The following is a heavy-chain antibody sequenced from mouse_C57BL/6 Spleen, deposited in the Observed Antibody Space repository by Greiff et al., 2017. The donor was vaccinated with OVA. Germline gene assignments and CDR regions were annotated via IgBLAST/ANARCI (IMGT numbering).Heavy chain of an antibody. Sequence: QVQLKQSGAELVRPGASVTLSCKASGYTFTDYEMHWVKQTPVHGLEWIGAIDPETGGTAYNQKFKGKAILTADKSSSTAYMELRSLTSEDSAVYYCTRKGTGYYYGSSSFAYWGQGTLVTVSA. V-gene: IGHV1-15*01. J-gene: IGHJ3*01. CDR1: GYTFTDYE. CDR2: IDPETGGT. CDR3: TRKGTGYYYGSSSFAY. D-gene: IGHD1-1*01.